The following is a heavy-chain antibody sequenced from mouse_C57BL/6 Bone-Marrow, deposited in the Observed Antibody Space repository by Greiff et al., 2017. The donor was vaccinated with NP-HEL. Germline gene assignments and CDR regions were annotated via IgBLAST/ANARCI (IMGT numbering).Heavy chain of an antibody. CDR3: ARFTTVAAMDY. Sequence: QVQLQQPGAELVKPGASVKMSCKASGYTFTSYWITWVKQRPGQGLEWIGDIYPGSGSTNYNEQFKSKATLTVDTSSSTAYMQLSSLTSEDSAVYYCARFTTVAAMDYWGQGTSVTVSS. D-gene: IGHD1-1*01. CDR1: GYTFTSYW. CDR2: IYPGSGST. J-gene: IGHJ4*01. V-gene: IGHV1-55*01.